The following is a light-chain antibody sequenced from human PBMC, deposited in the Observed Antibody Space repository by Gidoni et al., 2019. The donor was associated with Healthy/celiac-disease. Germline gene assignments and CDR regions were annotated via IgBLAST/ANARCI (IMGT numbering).Light chain of an antibody. CDR2: GNN. Sequence: QSVLTQPPAVSGAPGQRVTISCTGRSSNIGAGYDVHWYQQLPGTAPKLLIYGNNNRPSGVPDRFSGSKSGTSASLAITGLRAEDEADYYCQSYDSSLKVFGGGTKLTVL. CDR1: SSNIGAGYD. V-gene: IGLV1-40*01. CDR3: QSYDSSLKV. J-gene: IGLJ2*01.